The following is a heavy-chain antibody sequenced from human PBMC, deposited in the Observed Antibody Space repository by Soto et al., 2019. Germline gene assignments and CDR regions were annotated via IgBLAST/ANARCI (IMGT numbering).Heavy chain of an antibody. V-gene: IGHV4-59*01. D-gene: IGHD1-26*01. CDR3: ARGGGYHDY. Sequence: QVQLQESGPGLVKPSETLSLTCTVSGGSFSSYYWNWIRQPPGKGLEWIGYINDSGSAHYNPALKSRVTISVDTLKNQFSLKLPSVTAADTAVYYCARGGGYHDYWGQGTMVTVSS. CDR2: INDSGSA. J-gene: IGHJ4*03. CDR1: GGSFSSYY.